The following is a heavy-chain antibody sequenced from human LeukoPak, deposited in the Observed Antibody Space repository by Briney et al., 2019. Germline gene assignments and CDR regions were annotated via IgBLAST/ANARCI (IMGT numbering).Heavy chain of an antibody. V-gene: IGHV4-39*07. CDR1: GGSISSSSYY. D-gene: IGHD5-18*01. Sequence: SETLSLTCTVSGGSISSSSYYCGWIRQPPGKGLEWIGSIYYSGSTYYNPSLKSRVTISVDTSKNQFSLKLSSVTAADTAVFYCVKFKRRPRTYSYDYEFWGQGTLVTVSP. J-gene: IGHJ4*02. CDR2: IYYSGST. CDR3: VKFKRRPRTYSYDYEF.